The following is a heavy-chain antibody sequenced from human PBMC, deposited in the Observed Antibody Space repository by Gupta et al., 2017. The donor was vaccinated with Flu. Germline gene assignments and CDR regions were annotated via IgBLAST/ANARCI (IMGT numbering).Heavy chain of an antibody. CDR2: ISGSGGTT. CDR1: GFTFQNYA. V-gene: IGHV3-23*01. CDR3: AKEDLLSTFWGVVDS. Sequence: EVQLLESGGGFVRPGGSLRLSCAASGFTFQNYAMNWVRQAPGKGLEWVSAISGSGGTTYHADSVKGRFTISRDNSKDTLYLRMSSLRAEDTALYYCAKEDLLSTFWGVVDSWGQGTLVTVSS. J-gene: IGHJ4*02. D-gene: IGHD7-27*01.